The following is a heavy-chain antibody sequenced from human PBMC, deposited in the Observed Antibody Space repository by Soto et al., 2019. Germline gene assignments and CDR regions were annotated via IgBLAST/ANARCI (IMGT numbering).Heavy chain of an antibody. J-gene: IGHJ5*02. V-gene: IGHV4-39*01. D-gene: IGHD3-3*01. CDR1: GGSISSSSYY. Sequence: SETLSLTCTVSGGSISSSSYYWGWIRQPPGKGLEWIGSIYYSGSTYYNPSLKSRVTISVDTSKNQSSLKLSSVTAADTAVYYCARHRKIFGVVIISGWFDPWGQGTLVTVSS. CDR2: IYYSGST. CDR3: ARHRKIFGVVIISGWFDP.